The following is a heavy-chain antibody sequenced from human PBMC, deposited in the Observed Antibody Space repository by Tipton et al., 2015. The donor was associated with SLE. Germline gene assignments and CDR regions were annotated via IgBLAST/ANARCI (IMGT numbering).Heavy chain of an antibody. CDR3: ASSGTRWKYAY. V-gene: IGHV4-34*01. Sequence: TLSLTCAVSGGSFSGYYWSWIRQPPGKGLEWIGEINHSGSTNYNPSLKSRVTISGDTSKSQFALKLRSVTAADTAVYYCASSGTRWKYAYWGQGTLVTVSS. CDR1: GGSFSGYY. CDR2: INHSGST. D-gene: IGHD5-12*01. J-gene: IGHJ4*02.